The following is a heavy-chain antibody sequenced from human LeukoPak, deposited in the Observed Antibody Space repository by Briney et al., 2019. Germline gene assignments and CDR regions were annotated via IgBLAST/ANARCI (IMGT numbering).Heavy chain of an antibody. CDR1: VFTFWSYW. CDR3: ARISTMVRHY. CDR2: IKSDGSST. V-gene: IGHV3-74*03. Sequence: GGSLTLFCAVSVFTFWSYWMHWVRQATGKGLVWVSSIKSDGSSTTYADSVKGRFTISRDNAENTLYLQMNSLRVEDTAVYYCARISTMVRHYWGQGTLVTVSS. J-gene: IGHJ4*02. D-gene: IGHD3-10*01.